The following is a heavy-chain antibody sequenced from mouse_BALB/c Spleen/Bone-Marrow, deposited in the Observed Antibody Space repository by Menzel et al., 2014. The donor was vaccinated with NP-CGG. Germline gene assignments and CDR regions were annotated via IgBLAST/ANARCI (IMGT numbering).Heavy chain of an antibody. J-gene: IGHJ1*01. V-gene: IGHV1S53*03. CDR2: ISPGNGDI. CDR3: KRSPYYDGSKAKWYFDV. CDR1: GYTFTDHA. D-gene: IGHD1-1*01. Sequence: VQLQQSDTELVKPGASVKTSCKASGYTFTDHAIHWVKQRPEQGLEWIGYISPGNGDIQYNEKFKGKATLTADKSSSTAYMQLNSLTSEDSAVYFCKRSPYYDGSKAKWYFDVRGAGTTVTVSS.